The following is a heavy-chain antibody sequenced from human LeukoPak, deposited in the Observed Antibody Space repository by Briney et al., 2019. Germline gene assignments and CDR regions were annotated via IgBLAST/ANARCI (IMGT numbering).Heavy chain of an antibody. CDR1: GDRFTDYG. D-gene: IGHD2-8*01. CDR3: ATWAGASPNAWFDP. V-gene: IGHV5-51*01. J-gene: IGHJ5*01. CDR2: IYLGNFVT. Sequence: PGESLKISCKVSGDRFTDYGIGWVRQMPGEGPEWMGIIYLGNFVTRYSPSFQGQVTVSADKSINTAYLQWSSLKASDTAMYYCATWAGASPNAWFDPWGQGTLVTVSS.